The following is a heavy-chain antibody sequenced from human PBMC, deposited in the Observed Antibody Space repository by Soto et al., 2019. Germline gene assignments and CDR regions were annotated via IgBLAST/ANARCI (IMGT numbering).Heavy chain of an antibody. CDR3: ARVPAGTYYDFWSGSHYFDY. Sequence: GASVKVSCKASGYTFTSYGISWVRQAPGQGLEWMGWISAYNGNTNYAQKLQGRVTMTTDTSTSTAYMELRSLRSDDTAVYYCARVPAGTYYDFWSGSHYFDYWGQGTLVTV. CDR1: GYTFTSYG. J-gene: IGHJ4*02. CDR2: ISAYNGNT. V-gene: IGHV1-18*04. D-gene: IGHD3-3*01.